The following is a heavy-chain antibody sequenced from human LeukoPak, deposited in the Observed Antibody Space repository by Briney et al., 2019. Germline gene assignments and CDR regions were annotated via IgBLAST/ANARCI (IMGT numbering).Heavy chain of an antibody. CDR3: VRDKTFEVVNYFDY. CDR1: GGSITSGSYY. CDR2: IYYSGST. D-gene: IGHD3-3*01. J-gene: IGHJ4*02. V-gene: IGHV4-39*07. Sequence: SETVSLTCTVSGGSITSGSYYWGWIRQPPGKGLEWIGSIYYSGSTYYNPSLKSRLTVSLDTSKNQFSLELSSVTAADTAVYCCVRDKTFEVVNYFDYWGQGTLVTVSS.